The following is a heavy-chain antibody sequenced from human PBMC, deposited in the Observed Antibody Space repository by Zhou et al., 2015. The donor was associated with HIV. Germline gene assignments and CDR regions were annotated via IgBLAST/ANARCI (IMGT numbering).Heavy chain of an antibody. CDR3: ARVTPFSNYVRIFDY. CDR1: GGTFRNYA. V-gene: IGHV1-69*06. CDR2: IIPVFNSS. D-gene: IGHD4-11*01. Sequence: QVQLVQSGAEVKKPGSSVKVSCKVSGGTFRNYAITWVRQARGQGLEWVGGIIPVFNSSNNAQKFQGRVTITADKSTNTAFMELDSLSFEDTAIYYCARVTPFSNYVRIFDYWGQGTLVTVSS. J-gene: IGHJ4*02.